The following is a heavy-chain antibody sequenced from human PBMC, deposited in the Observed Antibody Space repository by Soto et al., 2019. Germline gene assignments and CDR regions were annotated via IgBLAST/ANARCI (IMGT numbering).Heavy chain of an antibody. V-gene: IGHV4-4*02. CDR3: ASAVVGPTTDLVALEGFDY. J-gene: IGHJ4*02. Sequence: QVQLQESGPGLVKPSGTLSLTCAVSGTSISNSYWWSWVRQPPGKGLEWIGDIYHTGSTNYNPSLKSRVTISLDRSKNEFSLKVTSVTAADTAVYYCASAVVGPTTDLVALEGFDYWGQGTLVTVSS. CDR2: IYHTGST. CDR1: GTSISNSYW. D-gene: IGHD1-26*01.